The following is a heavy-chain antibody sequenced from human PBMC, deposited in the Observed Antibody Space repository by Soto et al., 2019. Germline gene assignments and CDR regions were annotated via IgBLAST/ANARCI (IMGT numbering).Heavy chain of an antibody. CDR2: ISNDGNNK. CDR3: AKDLSGRGWFDP. D-gene: IGHD3-10*01. CDR1: GFTFRIYA. V-gene: IGHV3-30-3*01. J-gene: IGHJ5*02. Sequence: QVQLVESGGGVVQPGRSLRLSCAVSGFTFRIYALHWVRQAPGKGLEWVAVISNDGNNKFYADSVKGRFTISRDNSKNTLYLQMNSLRAEDTAVYYCAKDLSGRGWFDPWGQGTLVTVSS.